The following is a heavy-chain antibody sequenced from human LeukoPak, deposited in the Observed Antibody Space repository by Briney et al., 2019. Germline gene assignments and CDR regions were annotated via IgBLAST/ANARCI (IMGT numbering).Heavy chain of an antibody. V-gene: IGHV3-30-3*01. J-gene: IGHJ3*02. Sequence: PGGSLRLSCAASGFTFSSYAMHWVRQAPGKGLEWVAVISYDGSNKYYADSVKGRFTISRDNSKNSLYLQMNSLRAEDTAVYYCARDPGYCSGGSCQTSFDIWGQGTMVTVSS. CDR2: ISYDGSNK. CDR1: GFTFSSYA. D-gene: IGHD2-15*01. CDR3: ARDPGYCSGGSCQTSFDI.